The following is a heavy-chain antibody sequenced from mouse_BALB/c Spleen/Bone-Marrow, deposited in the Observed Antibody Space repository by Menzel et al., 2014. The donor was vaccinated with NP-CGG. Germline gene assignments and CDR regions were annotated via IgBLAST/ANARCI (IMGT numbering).Heavy chain of an antibody. V-gene: IGHV1-14*01. CDR1: GYTFTSYV. CDR2: INPYNDGT. D-gene: IGHD2-4*01. CDR3: ARDGDYDWFAY. Sequence: EVQLQQSGPELVKPGASVKMSCKASGYTFTSYVMHWVKQKSGQGLEWIGHINPYNDGTKYNEKFKGKATLTSDKSSSTAYMELSSLTSEDSAVYYCARDGDYDWFAYWGQGTLVTASA. J-gene: IGHJ3*01.